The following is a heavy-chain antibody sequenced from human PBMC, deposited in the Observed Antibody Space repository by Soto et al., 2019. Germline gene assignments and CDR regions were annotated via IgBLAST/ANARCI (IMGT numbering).Heavy chain of an antibody. CDR3: ARSSYFGSSRLPDAFDI. J-gene: IGHJ3*02. V-gene: IGHV1-18*01. CDR2: ISAYNGNT. D-gene: IGHD6-13*01. CDR1: GYTFTSYG. Sequence: ASVKVSCKASGYTFTSYGISWVRQAPGQGLEWMGWISAYNGNTNYAQKLQGRVTMTTDTSTSTAYMELRSLRSDDTAVYYCARSSYFGSSRLPDAFDIWGQGTMVTVSS.